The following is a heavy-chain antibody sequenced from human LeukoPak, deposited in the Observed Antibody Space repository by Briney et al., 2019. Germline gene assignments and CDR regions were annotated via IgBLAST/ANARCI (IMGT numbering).Heavy chain of an antibody. CDR2: ITAYNGNT. V-gene: IGHV1-18*04. Sequence: ASVKVSCTASGYTFTGYYMHWVRQAPGQGLEWMGWITAYNGNTNYAQKLQGRVTMTTDTSTSTAYMELRSLRSDDTAVYYCARGELDPVVVPAAIFYYYYYMDVWGKGTTVTVSS. CDR1: GYTFTGYY. J-gene: IGHJ6*03. D-gene: IGHD2-2*03. CDR3: ARGELDPVVVPAAIFYYYYYMDV.